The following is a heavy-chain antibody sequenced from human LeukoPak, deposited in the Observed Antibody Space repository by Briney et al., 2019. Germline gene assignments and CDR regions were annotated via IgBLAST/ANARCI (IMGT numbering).Heavy chain of an antibody. CDR3: ARSDVRTMIVENAFDI. V-gene: IGHV4-39*02. J-gene: IGHJ3*02. CDR1: GGSISSSSYY. Sequence: PSETLSLTCTVSGGSISSSSYYWGWIRQPPGKGLEWIGSIYYSGSTNYNPSLKSRVTMSIDTSKNHFSLKLSSVTAADTAVYYCARSDVRTMIVENAFDIWGQGTMVTVSS. CDR2: IYYSGST. D-gene: IGHD3-22*01.